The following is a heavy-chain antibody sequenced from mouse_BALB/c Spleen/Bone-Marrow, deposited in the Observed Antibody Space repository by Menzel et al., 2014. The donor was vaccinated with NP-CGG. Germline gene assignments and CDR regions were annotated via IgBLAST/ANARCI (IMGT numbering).Heavy chain of an antibody. D-gene: IGHD1-1*01. Sequence: CVDVLVRPVASVTLSCKASGDTFTDYEMYWVRQRPVHRLVSSVAIDLENGGTASNQRFKGKATLSADKYSSTAYTELRNLTSEDSAFYYCTRGGNVITTVVVGFDYWGQGTTLTVSS. CDR1: GDTFTDYE. CDR3: TRGGNVITTVVVGFDY. J-gene: IGHJ2*01. CDR2: IDLENGGT. V-gene: IGHV1-15*01.